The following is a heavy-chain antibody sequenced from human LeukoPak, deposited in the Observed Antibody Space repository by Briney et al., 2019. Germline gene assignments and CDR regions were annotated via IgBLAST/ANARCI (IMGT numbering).Heavy chain of an antibody. Sequence: SVKVSCKASGGTFSSYAISWVRQAPGQGLEWMGGIIPIFGTANYAQKFQGRVTITADESTSTAYMELSSLRSEDTAVYYCASPSGWYRASFDYWGQGTLVTVSS. D-gene: IGHD6-19*01. V-gene: IGHV1-69*13. CDR2: IIPIFGTA. J-gene: IGHJ4*02. CDR1: GGTFSSYA. CDR3: ASPSGWYRASFDY.